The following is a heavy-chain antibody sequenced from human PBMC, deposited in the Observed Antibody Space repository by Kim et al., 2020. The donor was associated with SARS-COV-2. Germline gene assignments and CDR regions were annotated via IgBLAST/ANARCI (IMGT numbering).Heavy chain of an antibody. CDR1: GYTFTSYG. Sequence: ASVKVSCKASGYTFTSYGISWVRQAPGQGLEWMGWISVYNGNTNYAQKLQGRVTMTTDTSTSTAYMELRSLRSDDTAVFYCARDRGYRSSSHFDYWGQGTLVTVSS. CDR2: ISVYNGNT. V-gene: IGHV1-18*01. D-gene: IGHD2-15*01. J-gene: IGHJ4*02. CDR3: ARDRGYRSSSHFDY.